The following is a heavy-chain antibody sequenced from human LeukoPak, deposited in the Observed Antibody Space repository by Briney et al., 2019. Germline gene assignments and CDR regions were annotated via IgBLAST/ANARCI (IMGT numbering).Heavy chain of an antibody. Sequence: GGSLRLSCVASGFALSSYEMSWIRQAPGKGLEWVSFISGDGRAIHYADSVKGRFTISADNARNSVFLQMNSLRAEDTAVYYCATSLSGWFGPSAYYCGQGTLVTVSS. D-gene: IGHD6-19*01. J-gene: IGHJ4*02. V-gene: IGHV3-48*03. CDR2: ISGDGRAI. CDR1: GFALSSYE. CDR3: ATSLSGWFGPSAYY.